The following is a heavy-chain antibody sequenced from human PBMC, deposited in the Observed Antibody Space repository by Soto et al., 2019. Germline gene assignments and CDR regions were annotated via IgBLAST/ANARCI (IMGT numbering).Heavy chain of an antibody. V-gene: IGHV4-34*01. J-gene: IGHJ6*02. CDR3: PSSKRWGYYYYYYGMDI. CDR2: INHSGST. Sequence: TSETKSVTWAVLGGSFGGFCWSCIRQTQGKGLEWIGEINHSGSTNYNPSLKSRVTISVDTSKNQFSLKLSSVTAADTAVYYCPSSKRWGYYYYYYGMDIWGHGTTVTVSS. D-gene: IGHD7-27*01. CDR1: GGSFGGFC.